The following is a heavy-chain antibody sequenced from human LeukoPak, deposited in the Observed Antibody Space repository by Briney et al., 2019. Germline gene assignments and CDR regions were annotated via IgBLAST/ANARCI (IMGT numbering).Heavy chain of an antibody. V-gene: IGHV3-7*03. J-gene: IGHJ4*02. CDR1: GFSFSSNW. Sequence: PGGSLRLSCAASGFSFSSNWMTWVRQAPGKGLEWVGNINPDGSEKFYVDSVRGRFTISRDNSKNTLYLQMNSLSAEDTAVYYCATPLWFGELWGAFDYWGQGTLVTVSS. D-gene: IGHD3-10*01. CDR3: ATPLWFGELWGAFDY. CDR2: INPDGSEK.